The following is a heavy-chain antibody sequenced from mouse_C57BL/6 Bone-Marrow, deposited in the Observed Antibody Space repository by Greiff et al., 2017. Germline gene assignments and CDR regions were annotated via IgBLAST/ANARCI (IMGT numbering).Heavy chain of an antibody. J-gene: IGHJ3*01. CDR1: GYTFTSYG. V-gene: IGHV1-81*01. Sequence: QVQLQESGAELARPGASVKLSCKASGYTFTSYGISWVKQRTGQGLEWIGKIYPRSGNTYYNEKFKGKATLTADKSSSTAFMELSSLTAEDSAVYFCARRRGFAYWGQGTLVTVSA. CDR2: IYPRSGNT. CDR3: ARRRGFAY.